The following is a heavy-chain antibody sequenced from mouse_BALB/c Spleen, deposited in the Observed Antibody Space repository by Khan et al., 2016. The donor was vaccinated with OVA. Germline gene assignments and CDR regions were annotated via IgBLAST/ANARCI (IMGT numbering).Heavy chain of an antibody. CDR2: VFPGNNDT. V-gene: IGHV1-5*01. CDR1: GYIFTSYW. D-gene: IGHD3-3*01. J-gene: IGHJ3*01. CDR3: TRAGYGAVAY. Sequence: EVQLQESGTVLARPGASVKMSCKASGYIFTSYWMHWVKQRPGQGLEWSGGVFPGNNDTNYNQKIKGRAKLNAVTSASTANMELSSLKNEDSAVYDGTRAGYGAVAYWGRGTLVTVSA.